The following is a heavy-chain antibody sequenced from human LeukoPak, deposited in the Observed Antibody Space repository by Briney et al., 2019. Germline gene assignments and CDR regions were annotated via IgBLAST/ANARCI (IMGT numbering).Heavy chain of an antibody. J-gene: IGHJ4*02. CDR1: GFTLTSSY. CDR2: IYSGVGT. V-gene: IGHV3-66*01. Sequence: GGSLRLSCAASGFTLTSSYMSGFRQAPGEGVEWGSIIYSGVGTYYADPVKGRFAISRDNSKNTLYLQMNGLRPEVTAMYYCARLAAAATPFHYWGQGSLVTVSS. D-gene: IGHD6-13*01. CDR3: ARLAAAATPFHY.